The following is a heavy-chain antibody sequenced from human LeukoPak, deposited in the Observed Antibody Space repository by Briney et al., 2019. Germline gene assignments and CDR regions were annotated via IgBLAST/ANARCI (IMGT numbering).Heavy chain of an antibody. J-gene: IGHJ4*02. D-gene: IGHD6-13*01. CDR3: ARDFSSSWYVFGY. CDR2: ISAGNGNT. Sequence: GASVKVSCTASGYTFTGYVIHWVRQAPGQRPEWMGWISAGNGNTKYSQKFQGRVTITRDTSASTAYMELSSLRSEDTAVYYCARDFSSSWYVFGYWGQGILVTVSS. CDR1: GYTFTGYV. V-gene: IGHV1-3*01.